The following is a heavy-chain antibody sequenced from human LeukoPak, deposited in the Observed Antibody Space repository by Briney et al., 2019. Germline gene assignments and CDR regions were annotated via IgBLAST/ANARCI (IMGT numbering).Heavy chain of an antibody. Sequence: SETLSLTCTVSSGSISSYYWSWIRQPPGKGLEWIGYIYYSGSTNYNPSLKSRVTISVDTSKNQFSLKLSSVTAADTAVYYCARHGGSGWRYNWFDPWGQGTLVTVSS. CDR3: ARHGGSGWRYNWFDP. V-gene: IGHV4-59*08. J-gene: IGHJ5*02. CDR1: SGSISSYY. D-gene: IGHD6-19*01. CDR2: IYYSGST.